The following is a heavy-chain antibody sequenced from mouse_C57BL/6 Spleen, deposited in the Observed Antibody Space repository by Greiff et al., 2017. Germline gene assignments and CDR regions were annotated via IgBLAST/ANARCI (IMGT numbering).Heavy chain of an antibody. Sequence: QVQLQQPGAELVRPGSSVKLSCKASGYTFTSYWMHWVKQSPIQGLEWIGNIDPSDSETHYNQKFKDKATLTVDQSSSTAYMQLSSLTSEDSAVYYCATTTVVEGFAYWGQGTLVTVSA. D-gene: IGHD1-1*01. CDR2: IDPSDSET. V-gene: IGHV1-52*01. CDR1: GYTFTSYW. J-gene: IGHJ3*01. CDR3: ATTTVVEGFAY.